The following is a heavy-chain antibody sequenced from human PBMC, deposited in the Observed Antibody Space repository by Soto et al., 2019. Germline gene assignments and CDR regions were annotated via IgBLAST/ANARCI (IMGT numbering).Heavy chain of an antibody. CDR1: GYTFTSYG. CDR3: ARVRSLNWFDP. Sequence: ASVKVSCKASGYTFTSYGIGWVRQAPGQGLEWMGWISAYNGNTNYAQKLQGRVTMTTDTSTSAAYMELRSLRSDDTAVYYCARVRSLNWFDPWGQGTLVTVSS. V-gene: IGHV1-18*01. J-gene: IGHJ5*02. CDR2: ISAYNGNT.